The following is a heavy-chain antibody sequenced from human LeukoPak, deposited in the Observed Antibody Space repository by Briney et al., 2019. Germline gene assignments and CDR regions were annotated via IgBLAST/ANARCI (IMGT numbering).Heavy chain of an antibody. CDR2: INPNSGAT. V-gene: IGHV1-2*02. Sequence: ASVTVSCKASGYTFTGYSMHWVRQAPGQGLEWMGWINPNSGATNYAQKFQGRVTMTRDTSISTAYMELSRLRSDDTAVYYCATSGSYRIIDYWGQGTLVTVSS. D-gene: IGHD1-26*01. J-gene: IGHJ4*02. CDR3: ATSGSYRIIDY. CDR1: GYTFTGYS.